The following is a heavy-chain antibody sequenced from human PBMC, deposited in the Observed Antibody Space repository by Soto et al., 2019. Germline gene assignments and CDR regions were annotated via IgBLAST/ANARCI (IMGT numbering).Heavy chain of an antibody. J-gene: IGHJ4*02. D-gene: IGHD3-10*01. CDR1: GDTFNFYS. Sequence: QVQLVQSGAVVQRPGSSVRVSCKASGDTFNFYSINWVRQAPGLGLQWMGRINPILSMSNYAPRFQGRVTMTADKSTSTAYMELSSLRSEDTAMYYCATSYGSGYRAFDSWGQGALVTVSS. CDR3: ATSYGSGYRAFDS. CDR2: INPILSMS. V-gene: IGHV1-69*02.